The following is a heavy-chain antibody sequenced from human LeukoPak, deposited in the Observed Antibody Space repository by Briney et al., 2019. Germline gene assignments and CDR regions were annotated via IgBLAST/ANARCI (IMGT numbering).Heavy chain of an antibody. J-gene: IGHJ6*03. CDR3: ARVCSYHFWSGSGYYYMDV. CDR2: IYSGGST. D-gene: IGHD3-3*01. CDR1: GFTVSTNY. V-gene: IGHV3-53*01. Sequence: AGTLSLTCAASGFTVSTNYMSWPRQAQGKGLERVSFIYSGGSTFYADCVKGRFTISRDNSKNTLYLQMNSLRAEDTAVYYCARVCSYHFWSGSGYYYMDVWGKGTRVSVSS.